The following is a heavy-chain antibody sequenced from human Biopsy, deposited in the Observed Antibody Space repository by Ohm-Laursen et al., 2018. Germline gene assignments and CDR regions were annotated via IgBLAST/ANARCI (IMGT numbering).Heavy chain of an antibody. J-gene: IGHJ6*02. CDR1: GGSISNYF. CDR3: VRGVDYYDPYHYYALDV. Sequence: TLSLTCVVSGGSISNYFWTWIRQPPGKGLEWIGYFRFEDRTSYNSSLKSRVTISADTSKNQFSLKVRSVTAADTAVYYCVRGVDYYDPYHYYALDVWGQGTTVTVSS. D-gene: IGHD3-22*01. CDR2: FRFEDRT. V-gene: IGHV4-59*12.